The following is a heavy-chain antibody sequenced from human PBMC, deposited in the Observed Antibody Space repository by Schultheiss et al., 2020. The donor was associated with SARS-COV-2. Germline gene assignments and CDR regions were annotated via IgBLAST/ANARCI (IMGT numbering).Heavy chain of an antibody. Sequence: GGSLRLSCAASGFTFSSYGMHWVRQAPGKGLEWVAVIWYDGSNKYYADSVKDRFTISRDNSKNTLYLQMNSLRAEDTAVYYCVREAYREVPAAKEDRAYYYYGMDVWGQGTTVTVAS. CDR1: GFTFSSYG. D-gene: IGHD2-2*01. V-gene: IGHV3-33*01. J-gene: IGHJ6*02. CDR3: VREAYREVPAAKEDRAYYYYGMDV. CDR2: IWYDGSNK.